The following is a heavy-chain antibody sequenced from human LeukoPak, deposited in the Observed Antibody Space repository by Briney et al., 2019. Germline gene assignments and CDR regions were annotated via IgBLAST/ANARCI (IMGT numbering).Heavy chain of an antibody. V-gene: IGHV3-23*01. CDR1: GFTFSSYA. CDR2: ISGSGGST. D-gene: IGHD3-10*01. J-gene: IGHJ4*02. Sequence: TGGSLRLSCAASGFTFSSYAMSWVRQAPGKGLEWVSAISGSGGSTYYADSVKGRFTISRDNSRNTLYLQMNSLRSEDTAVYYCAWANYYGSGSPRSIINYWGQGTLVTVSS. CDR3: AWANYYGSGSPRSIINY.